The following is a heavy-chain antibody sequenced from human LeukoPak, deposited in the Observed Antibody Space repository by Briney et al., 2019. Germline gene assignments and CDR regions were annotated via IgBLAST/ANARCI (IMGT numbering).Heavy chain of an antibody. J-gene: IGHJ4*02. CDR3: ARAGSRFLEWQYFDY. V-gene: IGHV3-21*01. D-gene: IGHD3-3*01. CDR2: ITSSSGYI. CDR1: GFTFSDYS. Sequence: GGSLRLSCTASGFTFSDYSMNWVRQAPGKGLEWVSSITSSSGYIYYADSMKGRFTISRDNAKNSLYLQMNSLRAEDTAVYYCARAGSRFLEWQYFDYWGQGTLVTVSS.